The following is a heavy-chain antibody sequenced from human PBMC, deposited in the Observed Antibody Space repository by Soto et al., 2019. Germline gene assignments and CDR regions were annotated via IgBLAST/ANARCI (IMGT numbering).Heavy chain of an antibody. CDR2: MNPNSGNT. Sequence: ASVKVSCKASGYTFTSYGINWVRQATGQGLEWMGWMNPNSGNTGYAQKFQGRVTMTRNTSISTAYMELSSLRSEDTAVYYCARETRFRGNYYDSSGDAFDIWGQGTMVTVSS. CDR1: GYTFTSYG. V-gene: IGHV1-8*01. D-gene: IGHD3-22*01. CDR3: ARETRFRGNYYDSSGDAFDI. J-gene: IGHJ3*02.